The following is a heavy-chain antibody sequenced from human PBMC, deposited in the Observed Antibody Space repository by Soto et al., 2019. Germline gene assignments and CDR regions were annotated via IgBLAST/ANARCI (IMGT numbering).Heavy chain of an antibody. D-gene: IGHD2-15*01. CDR3: ARNVVAGMDY. CDR1: GDTFTSYP. Sequence: QVQLVQSWAEVKKPGSSVKVSCRASGDTFTSYPFSWVRQAPGQGLEWMGGIIPLFGTPNNAQKFQGSLTITADKSTSTVYMELSGLKSEDTAVYYCARNVVAGMDYWGQGTLVTVSS. J-gene: IGHJ4*02. V-gene: IGHV1-69*06. CDR2: IIPLFGTP.